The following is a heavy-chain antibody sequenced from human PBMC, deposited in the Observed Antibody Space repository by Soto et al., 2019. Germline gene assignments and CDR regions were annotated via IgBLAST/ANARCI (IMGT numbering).Heavy chain of an antibody. CDR1: GFTFSSYA. CDR3: ARGRRTIFGVVIEYYFDY. D-gene: IGHD3-3*01. V-gene: IGHV3-13*05. CDR2: IGTAGDP. J-gene: IGHJ4*02. Sequence: VQLVESGGGVVQPGRSLRLSCAASGFTFSSYAMHWVRQATGKGLEWVSAIGTAGDPYYPGSVKGRFTISRENAKNSLYLQMNSLRAGDTAVYYCARGRRTIFGVVIEYYFDYWGQGTLVTVSS.